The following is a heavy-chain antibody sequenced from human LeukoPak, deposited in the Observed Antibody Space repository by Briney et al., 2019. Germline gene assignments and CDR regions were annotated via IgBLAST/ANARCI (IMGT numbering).Heavy chain of an antibody. J-gene: IGHJ4*02. V-gene: IGHV3-7*03. D-gene: IGHD2-21*01. Sequence: GSLRLSCAASGFTFSSYWMSWVRQAPGKGLEWVANIKQDGSEKYYVDSVKGRFTISRDNAKNSLYLQMNSLRADDTAVYYCAREISGANNCGGDCYALVYWGQGTLVTVSS. CDR1: GFTFSSYW. CDR2: IKQDGSEK. CDR3: AREISGANNCGGDCYALVY.